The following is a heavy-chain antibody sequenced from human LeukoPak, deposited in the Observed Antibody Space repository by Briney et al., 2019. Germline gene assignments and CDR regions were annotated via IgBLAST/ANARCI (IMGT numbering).Heavy chain of an antibody. V-gene: IGHV3-53*01. CDR1: GFTVSSNY. CDR2: IYSGGST. CDR3: AREGPDTAMVSRYYYYGMDV. J-gene: IGHJ6*02. Sequence: GGSLRLSCAASGFTVSSNYMTWVRQAPGKGLEWVSVIYSGGSTYYADSVKGRFTISRDNSKNTLYPQMNSLRAEDTAVYYCAREGPDTAMVSRYYYYGMDVWGQGTTVTVSS. D-gene: IGHD5-18*01.